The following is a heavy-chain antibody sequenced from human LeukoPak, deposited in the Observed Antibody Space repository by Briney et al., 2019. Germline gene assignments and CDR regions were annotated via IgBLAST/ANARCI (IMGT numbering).Heavy chain of an antibody. CDR2: THYSGSS. CDR3: AREGRDFWSGSRGWFDP. Sequence: SETLSLTCTVSGASISSDDYYWSWIRQPPGKGLKWIVYTHYSGSSFYNPSLKSRITISVDTSKNQFSLRLSSVTAADTAVYYCAREGRDFWSGSRGWFDPWGQGTLVTVSS. CDR1: GASISSDDYY. J-gene: IGHJ5*02. D-gene: IGHD3-3*01. V-gene: IGHV4-30-4*01.